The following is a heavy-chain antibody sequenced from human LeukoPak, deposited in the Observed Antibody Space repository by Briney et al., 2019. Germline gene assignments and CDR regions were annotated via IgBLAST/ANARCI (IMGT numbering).Heavy chain of an antibody. Sequence: GGSLRLSCAASGLTFSSYAMSWVRQAPGKGLEWVSGISGSGGSTYYADSAKGRFTISRDNSKNTLYLQMNSLRAEDTAVYYCAKDLAQVVTATDYWGQGTLVTVSS. V-gene: IGHV3-23*01. J-gene: IGHJ4*02. CDR2: ISGSGGST. CDR1: GLTFSSYA. D-gene: IGHD2-21*02. CDR3: AKDLAQVVTATDY.